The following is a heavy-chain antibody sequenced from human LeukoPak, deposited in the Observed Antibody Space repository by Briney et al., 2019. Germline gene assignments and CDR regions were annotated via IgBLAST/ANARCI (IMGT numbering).Heavy chain of an antibody. J-gene: IGHJ1*01. D-gene: IGHD6-13*01. V-gene: IGHV3-7*05. Sequence: GSLRLSCAASGFTFSSYWMSWVRQAPGKGLEWVANIKQDGSEKYYVDSVKGRFTISRDNAKNSLYLQMNSLRAEDTAVYYSSLGGSSWYRYFQHWGQGTLVTVSS. CDR3: SLGGSSWYRYFQH. CDR1: GFTFSSYW. CDR2: IKQDGSEK.